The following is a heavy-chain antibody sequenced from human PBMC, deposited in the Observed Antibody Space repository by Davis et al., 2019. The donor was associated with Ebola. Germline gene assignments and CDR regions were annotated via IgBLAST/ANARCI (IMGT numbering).Heavy chain of an antibody. J-gene: IGHJ6*03. Sequence: PSETLSLTCTVSGYSISSGYYWGWIRQPSGKGLEWIGSIYHTGRTYYNPSLKSRVTMSVDTSKNQFSLKLSSVTAADTAMYYCARARYSSSSSYFYYMDVWGKGTTVTVSS. CDR3: ARARYSSSSSYFYYMDV. D-gene: IGHD6-6*01. V-gene: IGHV4-38-2*02. CDR1: GYSISSGYY. CDR2: IYHTGRT.